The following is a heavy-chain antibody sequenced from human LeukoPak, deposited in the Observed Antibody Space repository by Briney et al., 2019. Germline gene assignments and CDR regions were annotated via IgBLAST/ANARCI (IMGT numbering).Heavy chain of an antibody. CDR2: ISGDGYTS. Sequence: GGSLRLSCTASGFTFNTYAMSWVRQAPGKGLEGVSTISGDGYTSYYADPVKGRFTISRDNSWNTVDLQMNTLRAEDTAIYYCAKDLTAYCSAGSCYRDYFDYWGQGTLVTVSS. CDR3: AKDLTAYCSAGSCYRDYFDY. J-gene: IGHJ4*02. V-gene: IGHV3-23*01. CDR1: GFTFNTYA. D-gene: IGHD2-15*01.